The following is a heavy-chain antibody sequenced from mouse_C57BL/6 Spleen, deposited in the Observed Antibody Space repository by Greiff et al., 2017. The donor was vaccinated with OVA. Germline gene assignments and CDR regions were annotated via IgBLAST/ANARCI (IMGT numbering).Heavy chain of an antibody. J-gene: IGHJ3*01. CDR3: ARGYGSSQFAY. CDR1: GYTFTSYW. V-gene: IGHV1-69*01. CDR2: IDPSDSYT. Sequence: QVQLQQPGAELVMPGASVKLSCKASGYTFTSYWMHWVKQRPGQGLEWIGEIDPSDSYTNYNQKFKGKSTLTVDKSSSTAYMQLSSLTSEDSAVYYCARGYGSSQFAYWGQGTLVTVSA. D-gene: IGHD1-1*01.